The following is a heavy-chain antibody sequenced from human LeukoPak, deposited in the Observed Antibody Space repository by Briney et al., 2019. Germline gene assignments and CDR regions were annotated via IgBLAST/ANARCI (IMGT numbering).Heavy chain of an antibody. CDR3: ARGLWIQLWLVRDAFDI. CDR1: GYTFTSYD. CDR2: MNPNSGNT. D-gene: IGHD5-18*01. V-gene: IGHV1-8*03. J-gene: IGHJ3*02. Sequence: GASLKVSCKASGYTFTSYDINWLRQATGQGLEWMGWMNPNSGNTDYAQKFQGRVTITRNTSISTAYMELGSLRSEDTAVYYCARGLWIQLWLVRDAFDIWGQGTMVTVSS.